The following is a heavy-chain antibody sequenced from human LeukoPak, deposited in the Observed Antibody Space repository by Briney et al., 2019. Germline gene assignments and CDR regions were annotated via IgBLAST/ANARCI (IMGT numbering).Heavy chain of an antibody. V-gene: IGHV4-59*08. J-gene: IGHJ3*02. CDR2: IYYSGST. Sequence: TSETLSLTCTVSGGSISSYYWSWIRQPPGKGLEWIGYIYYSGSTNYNPSLKSRVTISVDTSKNQFSLKLSSVTAADTAVYYCARAEGGARGAFDIWGQGTMVTVSS. CDR1: GGSISSYY. CDR3: ARAEGGARGAFDI. D-gene: IGHD1-26*01.